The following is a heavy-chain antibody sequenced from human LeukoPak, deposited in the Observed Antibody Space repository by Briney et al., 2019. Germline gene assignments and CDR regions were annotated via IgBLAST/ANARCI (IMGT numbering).Heavy chain of an antibody. V-gene: IGHV1-69*05. CDR2: IIPIFGTA. Sequence: ASVKVSCKASGGTFSSYAISWVRQAPGQGLEWMGGIIPIFGTANYAQKFQGRVTITTDESTSTAYMELSSLRSEDTAVYYCARVTVVPATMDYYYYYMDVWGKGTTVTVSS. D-gene: IGHD2-2*01. J-gene: IGHJ6*03. CDR1: GGTFSSYA. CDR3: ARVTVVPATMDYYYYYMDV.